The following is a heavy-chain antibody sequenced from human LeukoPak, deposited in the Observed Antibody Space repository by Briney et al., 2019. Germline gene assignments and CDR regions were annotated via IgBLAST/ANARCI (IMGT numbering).Heavy chain of an antibody. CDR3: AKDGRGIAAAPFDY. CDR2: ISWNSGSK. Sequence: GRSLRLSCAASGFTFGDYALHWVRQLPGKGLEWVSGISWNSGSKGYADSVKGRFTISRDNAKNSLYLQMNSLRAEDTAVYYCAKDGRGIAAAPFDYWGQGTLVTVSS. V-gene: IGHV3-9*01. J-gene: IGHJ4*02. D-gene: IGHD6-13*01. CDR1: GFTFGDYA.